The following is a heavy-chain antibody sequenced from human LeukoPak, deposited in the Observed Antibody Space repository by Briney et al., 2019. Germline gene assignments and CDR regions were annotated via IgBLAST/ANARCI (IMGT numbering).Heavy chain of an antibody. D-gene: IGHD3-9*01. J-gene: IGHJ3*02. CDR1: GGSISSYY. Sequence: PSETLSLTCTVSGGSISSYYWSWIRQPPGKGLEWIGYIYYSGSTNYNPSLKSRVTISVDTSKNQFSLKLSSVTAADTAVYYCATTYYDILTGYSSFDAFDIWGQGTMVTVSS. CDR3: ATTYYDILTGYSSFDAFDI. CDR2: IYYSGST. V-gene: IGHV4-59*01.